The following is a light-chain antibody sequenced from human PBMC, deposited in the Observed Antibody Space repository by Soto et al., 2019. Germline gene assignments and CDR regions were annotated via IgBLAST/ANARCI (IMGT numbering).Light chain of an antibody. Sequence: ESVLTQSPGTLSLSPGETATLSCRASQSVSRSFLAWDQQKHGQAPRLLVYGAASRATGIPDRFSGSGSGTDFPLTISRLEPEDFAVYYCQQYGSSPYTFGQGNKLEIK. CDR3: QQYGSSPYT. J-gene: IGKJ2*01. V-gene: IGKV3-20*01. CDR1: QSVSRSF. CDR2: GAA.